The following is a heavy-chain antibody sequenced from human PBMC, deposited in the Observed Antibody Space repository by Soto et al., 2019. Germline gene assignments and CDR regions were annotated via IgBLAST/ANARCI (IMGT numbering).Heavy chain of an antibody. Sequence: GGSLRLSCAASGFTFDDYAMHWVRQAPGKGLEWVSGISWNSGSIGYADSVKGRFTISRDNAKNSLYLQMNSLRAEDTALYYCAKDIWVSWRKNSRGGVFSAFDIWGQGTMVTVSS. CDR1: GFTFDDYA. D-gene: IGHD6-13*01. CDR2: ISWNSGSI. V-gene: IGHV3-9*01. CDR3: AKDIWVSWRKNSRGGVFSAFDI. J-gene: IGHJ3*02.